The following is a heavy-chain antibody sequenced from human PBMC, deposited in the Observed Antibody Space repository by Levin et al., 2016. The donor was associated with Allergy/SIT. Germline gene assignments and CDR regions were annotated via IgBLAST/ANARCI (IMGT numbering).Heavy chain of an antibody. D-gene: IGHD1-1*01. Sequence: FQDRVTITADKSTSTAYMELSILRSEDTAVYYCARGNAFDIWGQGTMVTVSS. J-gene: IGHJ3*02. V-gene: IGHV1-69*04. CDR3: ARGNAFDI.